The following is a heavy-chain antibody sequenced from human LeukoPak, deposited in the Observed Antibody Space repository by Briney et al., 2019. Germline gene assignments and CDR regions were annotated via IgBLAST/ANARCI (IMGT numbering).Heavy chain of an antibody. D-gene: IGHD6-13*01. CDR2: IYPGSSDT. V-gene: IGHV5-51*01. CDR3: AREEQSGSSWFAF. J-gene: IGHJ4*02. Sequence: GESLKISCKGSGYDFTNYWIGWVRQMPGKGLEWMAIIYPGSSDTRYSPSFQGQVTISADKSTNTAYLQWRNLKASDTAMYYCAREEQSGSSWFAFWGQGALVTVSS. CDR1: GYDFTNYW.